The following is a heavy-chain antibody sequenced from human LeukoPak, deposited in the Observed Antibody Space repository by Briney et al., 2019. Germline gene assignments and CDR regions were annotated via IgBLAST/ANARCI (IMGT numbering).Heavy chain of an antibody. Sequence: PGGSLRLSCAASGFTFSSYWMSWVRQAPGKGLEWVANIKQDGSEKYYVDSVKGRFTISRDNAKNMLYLQMSSLRPEDTAVYYCAKELTSGWFFDYWGQGTLVTVSS. D-gene: IGHD6-19*01. V-gene: IGHV3-7*01. CDR1: GFTFSSYW. J-gene: IGHJ4*02. CDR2: IKQDGSEK. CDR3: AKELTSGWFFDY.